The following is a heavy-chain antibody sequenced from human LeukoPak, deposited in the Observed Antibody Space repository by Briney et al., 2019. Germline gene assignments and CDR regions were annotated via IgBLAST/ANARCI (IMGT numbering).Heavy chain of an antibody. CDR2: ISSSSSYI. Sequence: KTGGSLRLSCAASGFTFSSYSMNWVRQAPGKGLEWVSSISSSSSYIYYADSVKGRFTISRDNAKNSLYLQMNSLRAEDTAVYYCARDLNYDILTGFDYWGQGTLVTVSS. J-gene: IGHJ4*02. V-gene: IGHV3-21*01. D-gene: IGHD3-9*01. CDR3: ARDLNYDILTGFDY. CDR1: GFTFSSYS.